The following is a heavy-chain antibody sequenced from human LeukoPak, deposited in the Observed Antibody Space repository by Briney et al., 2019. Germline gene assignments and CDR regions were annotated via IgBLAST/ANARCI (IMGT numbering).Heavy chain of an antibody. Sequence: SETLSLTCTVSGGSINNYYWSWIRQPPGKGLEWIAYIYETGHTGYNPSLKTRVTISLDTSKNQFSLKLNSVTAADTAVYYCARAPSNSGYNWFDPWGQGTLVTVSS. D-gene: IGHD2-2*03. CDR2: IYETGHT. V-gene: IGHV4-4*08. CDR1: GGSINNYY. CDR3: ARAPSNSGYNWFDP. J-gene: IGHJ5*02.